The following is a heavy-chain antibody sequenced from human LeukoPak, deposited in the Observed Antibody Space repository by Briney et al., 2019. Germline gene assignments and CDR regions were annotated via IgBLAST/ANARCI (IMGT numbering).Heavy chain of an antibody. CDR2: ISSSSSYI. CDR1: GFTFSNYE. J-gene: IGHJ4*02. Sequence: GGSLRLSCAASGFTFSNYEMNWVRQAPGKGLEWVSSISSSSSYIYYADSVKGRFTISRDNAKNPLYLQMNSLRAEDTAVYCCARATAVAGSSRDYFDYWGQGTLVTVSS. D-gene: IGHD6-19*01. V-gene: IGHV3-21*01. CDR3: ARATAVAGSSRDYFDY.